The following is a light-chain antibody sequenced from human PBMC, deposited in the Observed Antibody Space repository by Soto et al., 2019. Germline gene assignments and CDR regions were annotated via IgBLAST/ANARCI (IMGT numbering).Light chain of an antibody. CDR1: TSDVGGYDY. CDR2: EVS. CDR3: TSYTSTNTAYV. V-gene: IGLV2-14*01. J-gene: IGLJ1*01. Sequence: QSALTQPASVSGSPGQSITISCTGTTSDVGGYDYVSWYQQHPGKAPKLIIYEVSNRPSGVSHRFSGSKSGNTASLTIYGLKADDVVDYYGTSYTSTNTAYVFGTGTKVTVL.